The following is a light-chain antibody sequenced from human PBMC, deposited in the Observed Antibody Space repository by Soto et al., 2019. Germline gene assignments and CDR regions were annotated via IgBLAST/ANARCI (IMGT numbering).Light chain of an antibody. Sequence: EILFTQSPATLSLSPGERATLSCRDSQSVSSYLAWYQQKPGQAPRLLIYDASNRDTGIPARFSGSGSGTDFTLTISSLEPEDFAVYYCQQRSNSPITFGQGTRLEIK. CDR2: DAS. CDR3: QQRSNSPIT. J-gene: IGKJ5*01. CDR1: QSVSSY. V-gene: IGKV3-11*01.